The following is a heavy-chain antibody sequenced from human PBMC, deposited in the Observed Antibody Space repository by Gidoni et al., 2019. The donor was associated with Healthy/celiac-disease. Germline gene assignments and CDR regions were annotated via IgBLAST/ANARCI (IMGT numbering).Heavy chain of an antibody. J-gene: IGHJ4*02. Sequence: EVQLVESGGGMVKPGGSLRLSCAASGFTFSSYSRNWVRQAPGKGLEWFSSISSSSSYIYYADSLKGRFTISRDNAKTSLYLQMNSLRAEDTAVYYCARDSTYYDILTGWGEFDYWGQGTLVTVSS. V-gene: IGHV3-21*01. CDR2: ISSSSSYI. CDR3: ARDSTYYDILTGWGEFDY. CDR1: GFTFSSYS. D-gene: IGHD3-9*01.